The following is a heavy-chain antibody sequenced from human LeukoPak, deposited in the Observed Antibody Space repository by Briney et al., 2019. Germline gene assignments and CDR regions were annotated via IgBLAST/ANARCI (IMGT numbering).Heavy chain of an antibody. CDR3: ARLSYYYDSSGYFGDAFDI. Sequence: GESLKISCKGSGYSFTSYWIGWVRQMPGKGLEWMGIIYPGDSDTRYSPSFQGQVTISADKSISTAYLQWSSLKASDTAMYHCARLSYYYDSSGYFGDAFDIWGQGTMVTVSS. D-gene: IGHD3-22*01. V-gene: IGHV5-51*01. CDR1: GYSFTSYW. J-gene: IGHJ3*02. CDR2: IYPGDSDT.